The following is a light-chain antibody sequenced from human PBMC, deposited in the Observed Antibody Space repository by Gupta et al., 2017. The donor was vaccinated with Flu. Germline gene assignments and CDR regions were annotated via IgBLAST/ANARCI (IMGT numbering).Light chain of an antibody. CDR3: QQSGSSTFT. J-gene: IGKJ4*01. CDR2: GAS. V-gene: IGKV3-20*01. Sequence: ALTQSPDTLSLSPGERATLSCRASHRIRSTYLAWYQQKPGQAPSLLIYGASIRATGIPDRFSGSGSGTDFTLTISRLEPEDSAVYYCQQSGSSTFTFGGGTKVEIK. CDR1: HRIRSTY.